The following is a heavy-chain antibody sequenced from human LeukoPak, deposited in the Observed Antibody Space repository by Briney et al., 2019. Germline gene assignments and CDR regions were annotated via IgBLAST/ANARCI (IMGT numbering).Heavy chain of an antibody. Sequence: GGSLRLSCTASGFTFGDYAMSWVRQAPGKGLEWVSSISSGSGGDIFYADSVKGRFTISRDNAKNSLYLEMNSLRVEDTAVYYCARDPGGSFDYWGQGTLVTVSS. CDR2: ISSGSGGDI. CDR3: ARDPGGSFDY. CDR1: GFTFGDYA. D-gene: IGHD3-10*01. J-gene: IGHJ4*02. V-gene: IGHV3-21*01.